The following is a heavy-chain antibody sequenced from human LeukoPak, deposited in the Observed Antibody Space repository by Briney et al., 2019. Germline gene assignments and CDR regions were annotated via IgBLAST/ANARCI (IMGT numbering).Heavy chain of an antibody. Sequence: PSETLSLTCTVSGGSISSSSYYWDWIRQPPGKGLEWIGSIYYSGSTYYNPSLKGRVTISVDTSKNQFSLKLNSVTAADTAVYYCARGRSGWYHNFDYWGQGTLVTVSS. CDR2: IYYSGST. V-gene: IGHV4-39*07. D-gene: IGHD6-19*01. CDR1: GGSISSSSYY. J-gene: IGHJ4*02. CDR3: ARGRSGWYHNFDY.